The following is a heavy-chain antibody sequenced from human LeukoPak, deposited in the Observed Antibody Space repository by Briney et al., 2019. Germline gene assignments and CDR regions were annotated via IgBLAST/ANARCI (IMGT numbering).Heavy chain of an antibody. V-gene: IGHV3-30-3*01. CDR3: ASDFCSSTSCYPDY. CDR2: ISYDGSNK. Sequence: GGSLRLSCAASGFTFSSYAMHWVRQAPGKGLEWVAVISYDGSNKYYADSVKGRFTISRDNSKNTLYLQMNSLRAEDTAVYYCASDFCSSTSCYPDYWGQGTLVTVSS. J-gene: IGHJ4*02. CDR1: GFTFSSYA. D-gene: IGHD2-2*01.